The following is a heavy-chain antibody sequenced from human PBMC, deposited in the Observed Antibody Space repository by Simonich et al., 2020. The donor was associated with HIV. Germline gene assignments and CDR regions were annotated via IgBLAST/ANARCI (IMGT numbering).Heavy chain of an antibody. J-gene: IGHJ4*02. V-gene: IGHV4-34*01. CDR2: INHSGYT. D-gene: IGHD5-12*01. CDR3: ARRTGYDLDY. CDR1: GGSFSGYY. Sequence: QVQLQQWGAGLLKPSETLSLTCAVYGGSFSGYYWSWIRQPPGKGLEWIGEINHSGYTNYNPSLKSRVTISVDTSKNQFSLKLSSVTAADTAVYYCARRTGYDLDYWGQGTLVTVSS.